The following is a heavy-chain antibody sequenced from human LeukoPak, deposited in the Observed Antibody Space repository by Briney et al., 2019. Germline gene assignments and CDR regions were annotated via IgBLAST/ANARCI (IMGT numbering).Heavy chain of an antibody. V-gene: IGHV3-30*03. CDR3: ATDVLRYFDWLLNSMDV. Sequence: GGSLRLSCAASGFTFSSYGMHWVRQAPGKGLEWVAVISYDGSNKYYADSVKGRFTISRDNSKNTLYLQMNSLRAEDTAVYYCATDVLRYFDWLLNSMDVWGQGTTVTVSS. CDR1: GFTFSSYG. D-gene: IGHD3-9*01. CDR2: ISYDGSNK. J-gene: IGHJ6*02.